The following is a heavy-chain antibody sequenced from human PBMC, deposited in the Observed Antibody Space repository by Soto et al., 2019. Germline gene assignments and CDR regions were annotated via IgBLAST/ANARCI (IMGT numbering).Heavy chain of an antibody. CDR2: IIPIFGTA. CDR1: GGTFSSYA. J-gene: IGHJ6*02. V-gene: IGHV1-69*12. D-gene: IGHD6-6*01. CDR3: ARRIAARIPYYYYYGMDV. Sequence: QVQLVQSGAEVKKPGSSVKVSCKASGGTFSSYAISWVRQAPGQGLEWLGGIIPIFGTANYAQKFQGRVTISADESTGTAYMELSSLRSEDTAVYYCARRIAARIPYYYYYGMDVWGQGTTVTVSS.